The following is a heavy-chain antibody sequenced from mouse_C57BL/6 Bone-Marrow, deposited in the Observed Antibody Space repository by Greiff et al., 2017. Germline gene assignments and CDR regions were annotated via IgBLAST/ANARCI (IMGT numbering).Heavy chain of an antibody. J-gene: IGHJ4*01. V-gene: IGHV5-9*01. CDR2: ISGGGGNT. Sequence: VQLVESGGGLVKPGGSLKLSCAASGFTFSSYTMSWVRQTPEKRLEWVATISGGGGNTYYPDSVKGRFTISRDNAKNTLYLQMSSLRSEDTALYYCARTYYAMDYWGQGTSVTVSS. CDR1: GFTFSSYT. CDR3: ARTYYAMDY.